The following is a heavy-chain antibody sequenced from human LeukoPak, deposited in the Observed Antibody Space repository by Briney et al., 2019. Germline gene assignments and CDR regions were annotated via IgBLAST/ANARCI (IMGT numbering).Heavy chain of an antibody. Sequence: GASVKVSCKASGYTFTSYYMHWVRQAPGQGLEWMGIINPSGGSTSYAQKFQGRVTMTRGTSTSTVYMELSSLRSEDTAVYYCARDRLRFDSSGYYRRLSWFDPWGQGTLVTVSS. CDR2: INPSGGST. V-gene: IGHV1-46*01. D-gene: IGHD3-22*01. J-gene: IGHJ5*02. CDR3: ARDRLRFDSSGYYRRLSWFDP. CDR1: GYTFTSYY.